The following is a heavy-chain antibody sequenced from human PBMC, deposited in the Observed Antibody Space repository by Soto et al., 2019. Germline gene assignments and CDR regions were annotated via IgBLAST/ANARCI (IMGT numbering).Heavy chain of an antibody. CDR1: GFTFSGYA. Sequence: EVQLLESGGGLVQPGGSLRLSCAASGFTFSGYAMSWVRQAPGKGLEWVSAISGSGGSTYYADSVKGRFTISRDNSKNTLYLQMNSLRAEDTAVYYCAKAGGGYSHAFDIWGQGTMVTVSS. D-gene: IGHD5-18*01. CDR3: AKAGGGYSHAFDI. J-gene: IGHJ3*02. CDR2: ISGSGGST. V-gene: IGHV3-23*01.